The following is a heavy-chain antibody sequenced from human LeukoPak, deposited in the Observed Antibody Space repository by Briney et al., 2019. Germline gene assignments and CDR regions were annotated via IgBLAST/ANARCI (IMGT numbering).Heavy chain of an antibody. CDR1: GFTFSSYG. V-gene: IGHV3-30*18. J-gene: IGHJ4*02. CDR2: ISYDGSNK. CDR3: AKVMPGATFGFDY. Sequence: GGSLRLSCAASGFTFSSYGMHWVRQAPGEGLEWVAVISYDGSNKYYADSVKGRFTISRDNSKNTLYLQMNSLRAEDTAVYCCAKVMPGATFGFDYWGQGALVTVSS. D-gene: IGHD1-26*01.